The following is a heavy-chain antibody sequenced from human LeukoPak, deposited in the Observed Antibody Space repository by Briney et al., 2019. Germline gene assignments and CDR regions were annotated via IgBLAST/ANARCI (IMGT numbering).Heavy chain of an antibody. CDR3: AKDEVGY. Sequence: GALRLSCAASGFTFSSYGMHWVRQAPGKGLEWVAVISYDGSNKYYADSVKGRFTISRDNSKNTLYLQMNSLRAEDTAVYYCAKDEVGYWGQGTLVTVSS. CDR1: GFTFSSYG. V-gene: IGHV3-30*18. CDR2: ISYDGSNK. J-gene: IGHJ4*02.